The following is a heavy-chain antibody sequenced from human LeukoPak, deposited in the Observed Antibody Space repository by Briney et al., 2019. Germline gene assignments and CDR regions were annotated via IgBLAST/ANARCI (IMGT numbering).Heavy chain of an antibody. CDR3: AYRDNSDYVWSAFDI. D-gene: IGHD3-16*01. J-gene: IGHJ3*02. CDR1: GFTFSSYA. Sequence: GGSLRLSCAASGFTFSSYAMNWVRQAPGKGLEWVSPISPSDGSTYYADSVKGRFTISRDNSKNTLYLQMNSLRAEDTAVYYCAYRDNSDYVWSAFDIWGQGTLVTVSS. CDR2: ISPSDGST. V-gene: IGHV3-23*01.